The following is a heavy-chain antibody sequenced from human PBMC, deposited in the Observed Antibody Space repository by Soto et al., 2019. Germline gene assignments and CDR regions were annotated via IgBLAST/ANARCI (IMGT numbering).Heavy chain of an antibody. J-gene: IGHJ5*02. D-gene: IGHD2-15*01. Sequence: ASVKVSCKASGYTFTSYYMHWVRQAPGQGLEWMGIINPSGGSTSYAQKFQDRVTMTRDTSTSTVYMELSSLRSEDTAVYYCARDYCSGGSCYSRNWFDPWGQGTLVTVSS. V-gene: IGHV1-46*03. CDR1: GYTFTSYY. CDR2: INPSGGST. CDR3: ARDYCSGGSCYSRNWFDP.